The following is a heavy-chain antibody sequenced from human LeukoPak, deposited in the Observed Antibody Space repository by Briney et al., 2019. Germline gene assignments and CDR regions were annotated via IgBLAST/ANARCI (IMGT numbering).Heavy chain of an antibody. J-gene: IGHJ4*02. D-gene: IGHD3-10*01. CDR2: IYYSGST. CDR3: AKAGFGELFDY. CDR1: GXSISSYY. Sequence: SETLSLTCTVSGXSISSYYWGWIRQPPGKGLEWIGYIYYSGSTNYNPSLKSRVTISVDTSKNQFSLKLSSVTAADTAVYYCAKAGFGELFDYWGQGTLVTVSS. V-gene: IGHV4-59*01.